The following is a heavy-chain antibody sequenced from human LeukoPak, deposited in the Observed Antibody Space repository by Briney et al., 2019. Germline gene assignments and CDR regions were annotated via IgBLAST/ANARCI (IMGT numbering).Heavy chain of an antibody. CDR2: IRYDGSNK. CDR1: GFTFSSYG. D-gene: IGHD2-15*01. V-gene: IGHV3-30*02. Sequence: PGGSLRLSCAASGFTFSSYGMHWVRQAPGKGLEWVAFIRYDGSNKYYADSVKGRFTISRDNSKNTLYLQMNSLRAEDTAVYYCARSGVRGSRQYYYMDVWGKGTTVTVSS. CDR3: ARSGVRGSRQYYYMDV. J-gene: IGHJ6*03.